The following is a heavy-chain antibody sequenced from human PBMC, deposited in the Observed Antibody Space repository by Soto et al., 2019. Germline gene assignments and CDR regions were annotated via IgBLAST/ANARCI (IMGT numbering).Heavy chain of an antibody. CDR1: GYTFTGYY. V-gene: IGHV1-18*04. D-gene: IGHD4-4*01. J-gene: IGHJ6*02. CDR3: ARDGPTSDYSNYSHYYYGMDV. CDR2: ISAYNGNT. Sequence: WASVKVSCKASGYTFTGYYMHWVRQAPGQGLEWMGWISAYNGNTNYAQKLQGRVTMTTDTSTSTAYMELRSLRSDDTAVYYCARDGPTSDYSNYSHYYYGMDVWGQGTTVTVSS.